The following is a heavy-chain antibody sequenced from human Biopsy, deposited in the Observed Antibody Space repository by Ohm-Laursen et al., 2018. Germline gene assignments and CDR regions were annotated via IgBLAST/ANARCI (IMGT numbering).Heavy chain of an antibody. CDR3: ARADMVTTIVDY. CDR2: IYHTGST. Sequence: TLSLTCIVSGDSISSGGNYWGWIRQFPGKGLEWIAYIYHTGSTYYNPSLKSRLSIAIDTSKNQFSVSLRSVTAADTAVYYCARADMVTTIVDYWGQGTLVTVSS. J-gene: IGHJ4*02. CDR1: GDSISSGGNY. D-gene: IGHD5-12*01. V-gene: IGHV4-31*03.